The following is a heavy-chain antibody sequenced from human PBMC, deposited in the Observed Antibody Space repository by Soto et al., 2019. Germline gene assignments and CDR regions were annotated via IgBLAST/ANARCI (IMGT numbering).Heavy chain of an antibody. J-gene: IGHJ4*02. D-gene: IGHD1-26*01. CDR1: GCSLSDIGW. CDR2: IYYSGTT. V-gene: IGHV4-28*01. Sequence: SETLCVRWGVAGCSLSDIGWWGWIQPPPGKGLEWIGYIYYSGTTYYNPSLKSRVTMSVDTSKNQFSLKLTSVTAVDTAVYYCARREIQGPIDYWGQGTLVTVSS. CDR3: ARREIQGPIDY.